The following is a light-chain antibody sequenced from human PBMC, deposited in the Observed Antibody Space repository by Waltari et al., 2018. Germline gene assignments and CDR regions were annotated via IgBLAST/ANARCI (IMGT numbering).Light chain of an antibody. CDR3: QQSYSTPFT. V-gene: IGKV1-39*01. CDR1: QSISSY. Sequence: DIQMTQSPSSLSASVGDRVPITSRASQSISSYLNWNQQKPGKAPKLLIYAASSLQSGVPSRFSGSGSGTDFTLTISSLQPEDFATYYCQQSYSTPFTFGPGTKVDIK. J-gene: IGKJ3*01. CDR2: AAS.